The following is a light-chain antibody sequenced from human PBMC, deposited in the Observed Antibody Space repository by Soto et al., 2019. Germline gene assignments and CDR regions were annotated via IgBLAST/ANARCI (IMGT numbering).Light chain of an antibody. J-gene: IGLJ1*01. CDR1: STDVGGYNY. CDR3: CSFAGSYTFV. V-gene: IGLV2-11*01. CDR2: DVT. Sequence: QSSLTQPRSVSRSPGQSDTISCTGISTDVGGYNYVSWYQQHPGKVPKLIIFDVTKRPSGVPDRFSASKSGNTASPTIAGLQAEDEADYYCCSFAGSYTFVFGTGTKVTVL.